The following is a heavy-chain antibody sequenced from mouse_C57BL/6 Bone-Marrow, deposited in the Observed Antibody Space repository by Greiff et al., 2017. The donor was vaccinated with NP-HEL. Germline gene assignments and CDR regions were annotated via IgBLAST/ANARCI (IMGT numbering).Heavy chain of an antibody. V-gene: IGHV1-55*01. CDR3: AREDYYYGPYYAMDY. Sequence: QVHVKQPGAELVKPGASVKMSCKASGYTFTSYWITWVKQRPGHGLEWIGDIYPGSGSTNYNEKFKSKATLTVDTSSSTAYMQLSSLTSEDSAVYYCAREDYYYGPYYAMDYWGQGTSVTVSS. CDR2: IYPGSGST. CDR1: GYTFTSYW. J-gene: IGHJ4*01. D-gene: IGHD1-1*01.